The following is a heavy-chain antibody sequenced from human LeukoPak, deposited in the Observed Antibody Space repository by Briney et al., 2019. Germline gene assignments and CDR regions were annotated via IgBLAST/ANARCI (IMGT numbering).Heavy chain of an antibody. Sequence: ASVKVSCKASGYSFTGYYMHLARQAPGQGLGFMGGINPNSGGTNYAPKFQGRVTMTRNTTTSTAYMELSRLRSDDTAVYYCARNMVRGVIITAPGYWGQGTLVTVSS. D-gene: IGHD3-10*01. V-gene: IGHV1-2*02. CDR1: GYSFTGYY. CDR2: INPNSGGT. CDR3: ARNMVRGVIITAPGY. J-gene: IGHJ4*02.